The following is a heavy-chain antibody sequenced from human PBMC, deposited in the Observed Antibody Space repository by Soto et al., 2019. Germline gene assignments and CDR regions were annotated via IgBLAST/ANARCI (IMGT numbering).Heavy chain of an antibody. CDR3: AGPRYCSGGSCYSYYFDY. Sequence: SVKVSCKASGGTFSSYAISWVRQAPGQGLEWMGGIIPIFGTANYAQKFQGRVTITADKYTSTAYMELSSLRSEDTAVYYCAGPRYCSGGSCYSYYFDYWGQGTLVTVSS. D-gene: IGHD2-15*01. CDR1: GGTFSSYA. CDR2: IIPIFGTA. V-gene: IGHV1-69*06. J-gene: IGHJ4*02.